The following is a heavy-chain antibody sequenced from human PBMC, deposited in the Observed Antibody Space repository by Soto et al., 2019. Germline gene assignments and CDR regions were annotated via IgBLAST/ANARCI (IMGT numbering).Heavy chain of an antibody. J-gene: IGHJ5*01. V-gene: IGHV6-1*01. CDR2: TYYRSKWYN. CDR3: VRLIGNSWLDF. Sequence: SQTLSLTCAISGDSVSSSSVTWNWIRQSPSRGLEWLGRTYYRSKWYNDYAKSVKSRIIINPDTSKNQFSLHLNSVTPEDTAVYYCVRLIGNSWLDFWGQGTLVTVSS. D-gene: IGHD1-26*01. CDR1: GDSVSSSSVT.